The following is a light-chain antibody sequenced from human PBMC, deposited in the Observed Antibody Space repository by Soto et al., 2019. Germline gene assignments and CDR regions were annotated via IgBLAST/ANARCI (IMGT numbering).Light chain of an antibody. CDR1: QGIRDF. V-gene: IGKV1-9*01. Sequence: DIQLTQSPSFLSASVGDRVTITCRASQGIRDFLAWYQQKPGQAPKLLIYAASTLQAGVPTRFSGFASGTEFTLTISHLQPADSATYYRQQFNVYPLTFGGGTKVEIK. CDR3: QQFNVYPLT. J-gene: IGKJ4*02. CDR2: AAS.